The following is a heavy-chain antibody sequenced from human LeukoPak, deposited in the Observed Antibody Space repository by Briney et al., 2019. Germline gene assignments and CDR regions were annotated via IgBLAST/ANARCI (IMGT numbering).Heavy chain of an antibody. V-gene: IGHV3-23*01. J-gene: IGHJ6*03. Sequence: GGSLRLSCAASGFTFSTYGMSWVRQAPGKGLEWVSAISGSGGSTYYADSVKGRFTISRDNSKNTLYLQMNGLKAEDTAVYYCAKDGGAYYDILTGYYPRLYYMDVWGKGTTVTISS. CDR3: AKDGGAYYDILTGYYPRLYYMDV. D-gene: IGHD3-9*01. CDR1: GFTFSTYG. CDR2: ISGSGGST.